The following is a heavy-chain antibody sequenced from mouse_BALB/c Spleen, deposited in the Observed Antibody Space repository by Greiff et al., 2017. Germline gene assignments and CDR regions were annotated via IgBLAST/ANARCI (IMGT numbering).Heavy chain of an antibody. V-gene: IGHV3-2*02. CDR1: GYSITSDYA. J-gene: IGHJ2*01. CDR2: ISYSGST. D-gene: IGHD2-13*01. Sequence: DVKLQESGPGLVKPSQSLSLTCTVTGYSITSDYAWYWIRQFPGNKLEWMGNISYSGSTSYNPSLKSRISITRDTSKNQYFLQLNSVTTEDTATYYCSKSGYGDKGNYCDYWGQGTTLTVSS. CDR3: SKSGYGDKGNYCDY.